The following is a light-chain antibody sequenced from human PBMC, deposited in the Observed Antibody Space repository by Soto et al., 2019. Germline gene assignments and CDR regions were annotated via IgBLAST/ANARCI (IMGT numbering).Light chain of an antibody. CDR1: SSDVGGYNY. CDR2: DVS. Sequence: QSALTQPRSVSGSPGQSVTISCPGTSSDVGGYNYVSWYQQHPGKAPKLMIYDVSKRPSGVPDRFSGSKSGNTASLTISGVQAEDEADYYCCSYAGSYTFVVGTGTKVTVL. V-gene: IGLV2-11*01. CDR3: CSYAGSYTFV. J-gene: IGLJ1*01.